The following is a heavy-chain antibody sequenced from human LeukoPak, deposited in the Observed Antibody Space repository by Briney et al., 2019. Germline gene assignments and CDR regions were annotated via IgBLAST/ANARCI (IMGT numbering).Heavy chain of an antibody. J-gene: IGHJ5*02. V-gene: IGHV4-59*01. CDR1: RGSISSYY. Sequence: PSETLSLTCTLSRGSISSYYWRCIRQPPRKGREWIWFIYYSGSTNYNPSLKSRVTISGDTSKNQLSLKLSSVTAADTAVYYCARLVCSSTGCYWFEPWGQGTLVTVSS. CDR2: IYYSGST. CDR3: ARLVCSSTGCYWFEP. D-gene: IGHD2-2*01.